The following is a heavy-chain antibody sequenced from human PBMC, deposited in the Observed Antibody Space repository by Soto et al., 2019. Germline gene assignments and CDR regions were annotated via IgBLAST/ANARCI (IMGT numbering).Heavy chain of an antibody. CDR3: ALREMGCSGGSCYSLHYYYYYMDV. CDR1: GFFFRDFG. CDR2: ISGSGGST. Sequence: GGSLRLSCVASGFFFRDFGMHWVRQAPGKGLEWVSVISGSGGSTYYADSVKGRFTISRDNSKNTLYLQMNSLRAEDTAVYYCALREMGCSGGSCYSLHYYYYYMDVWGKGTTVTVSS. J-gene: IGHJ6*03. V-gene: IGHV3-23*01. D-gene: IGHD2-15*01.